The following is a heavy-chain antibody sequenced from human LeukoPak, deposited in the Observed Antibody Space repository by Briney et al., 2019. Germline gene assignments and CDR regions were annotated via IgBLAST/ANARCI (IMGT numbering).Heavy chain of an antibody. CDR3: ARVLYRRVDP. CDR1: GGSISSGSYY. CDR2: IYTSGST. J-gene: IGHJ5*02. Sequence: SQTLSLTCTVSGGSISSGSYYWSWIRQPAGKGLEWIGRIYTSGSTNYNPSLKSRVTISVDTSKNQFSLKLSSVTAADTAVYYCARVLYRRVDPWGQGTLVTVSS. D-gene: IGHD2-2*02. V-gene: IGHV4-61*02.